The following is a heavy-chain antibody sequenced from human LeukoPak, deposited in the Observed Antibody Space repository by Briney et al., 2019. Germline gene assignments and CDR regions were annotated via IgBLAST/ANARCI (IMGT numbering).Heavy chain of an antibody. D-gene: IGHD2-2*01. J-gene: IGHJ4*02. V-gene: IGHV1-2*02. CDR3: ARVVVPSAMRADQ. CDR1: GYTFTEYY. Sequence: ASVKVSCKASGYTFTEYYIHWVRQAPGQGFEWMGWINPNRGGTKCSQKFQGRVTMTRDTSTKIAYMELSRLRSDDTAVYYCARVVVPSAMRADQWGQGTLVTVSS. CDR2: INPNRGGT.